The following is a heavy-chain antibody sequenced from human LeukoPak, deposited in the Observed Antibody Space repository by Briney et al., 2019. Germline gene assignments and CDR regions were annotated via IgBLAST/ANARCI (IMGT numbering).Heavy chain of an antibody. CDR3: ARDQGYCSSTSCYEGPDAFDI. CDR2: ISYDGSNK. Sequence: GGSLRLSCAASGFTFSSYAMHWVRQAPCKGLEWVAVISYDGSNKYYADSVKGRFTISRDNSKNTLYLQMNSLRAEDTAVYYCARDQGYCSSTSCYEGPDAFDIWGQGTMVTVSS. CDR1: GFTFSSYA. D-gene: IGHD2-2*01. J-gene: IGHJ3*02. V-gene: IGHV3-30-3*01.